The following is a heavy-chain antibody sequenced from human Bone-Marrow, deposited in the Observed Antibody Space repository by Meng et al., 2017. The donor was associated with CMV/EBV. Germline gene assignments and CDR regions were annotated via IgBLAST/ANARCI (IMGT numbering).Heavy chain of an antibody. V-gene: IGHV3-30*04. D-gene: IGHD3-3*01. Sequence: GESLKISCAASGFTFSSYAVHWVRQAPGKGLEWVAVISYDGNKKYYADSVKGRFTISRDNSKNTQYLQMNSLRAEDKAVYYCARGPWDVWSGYYVDYWGQGTLVTVSS. CDR1: GFTFSSYA. CDR2: ISYDGNKK. J-gene: IGHJ4*02. CDR3: ARGPWDVWSGYYVDY.